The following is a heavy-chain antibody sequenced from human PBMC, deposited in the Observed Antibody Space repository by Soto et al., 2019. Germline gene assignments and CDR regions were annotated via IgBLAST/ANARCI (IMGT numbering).Heavy chain of an antibody. J-gene: IGHJ4*02. D-gene: IGHD6-25*01. CDR2: IWYDGSNN. Sequence: QVQLVESGGGVVQPGRSLRLSCAASGFTFSSYGMHWVRQAPGKGLEWVAVIWYDGSNNFYADSVKGRITISRDNSKNTVYLQMNSLRAEDTDVYYCARGSSAFDYWGQGTLVTVSS. CDR1: GFTFSSYG. V-gene: IGHV3-33*01. CDR3: ARGSSAFDY.